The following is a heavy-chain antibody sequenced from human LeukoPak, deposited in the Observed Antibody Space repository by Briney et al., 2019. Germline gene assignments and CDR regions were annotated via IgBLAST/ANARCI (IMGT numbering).Heavy chain of an antibody. V-gene: IGHV4-59*12. CDR1: GGSINNSY. Sequence: SETLSLTCTVSGGSINNSYWTWIRQPPGKGLEWIGHIYYSGSTNYSPSLKSRVTISVDTSKNQFSLKLSSVTAADTAVYYCARGPLRGYSYGFGWFDPWGQGTLVTVSS. D-gene: IGHD5-18*01. CDR3: ARGPLRGYSYGFGWFDP. CDR2: IYYSGST. J-gene: IGHJ5*02.